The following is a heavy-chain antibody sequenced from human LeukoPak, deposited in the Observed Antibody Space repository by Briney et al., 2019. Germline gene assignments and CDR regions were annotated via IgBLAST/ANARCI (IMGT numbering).Heavy chain of an antibody. CDR3: ARDRSMSGWYIDL. CDR1: GRIFSSYG. D-gene: IGHD2/OR15-2a*01. V-gene: IGHV3-33*01. J-gene: IGHJ2*01. CDR2: IWYDGSNK. Sequence: PGSSQRLSCAASGRIFSSYGTHWVRHAPGKGLEWVAFIWYDGSNKYYPDSVQGRFTISRDNSKNTLYLQVNSLRAEDTAVYYCARDRSMSGWYIDLWGRGTLVTVSS.